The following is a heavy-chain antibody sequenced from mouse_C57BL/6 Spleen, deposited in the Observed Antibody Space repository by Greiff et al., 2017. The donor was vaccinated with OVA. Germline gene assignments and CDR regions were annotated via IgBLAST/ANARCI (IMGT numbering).Heavy chain of an antibody. V-gene: IGHV1-55*01. CDR3: ARSDYSLLYYFDY. Sequence: VKLVESGAELVKPGASVKMSCKASGYTFTSYWITWVKQRPGQGLEWIGDIYPGSGSTNYNEKFKSKATLTVDTSSSTAYMQLSSLTSEDSAVYYCARSDYSLLYYFDYWGQGTTLTVSS. CDR2: IYPGSGST. CDR1: GYTFTSYW. D-gene: IGHD2-12*01. J-gene: IGHJ2*01.